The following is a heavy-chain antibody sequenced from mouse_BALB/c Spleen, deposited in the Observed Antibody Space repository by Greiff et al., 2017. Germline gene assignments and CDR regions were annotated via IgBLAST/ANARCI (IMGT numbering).Heavy chain of an antibody. CDR3: AREYYYGSSPFAY. D-gene: IGHD1-1*01. Sequence: QVQLQQSGAELMKPGASVKISCKATGYTFSSYWIEWVKQRPGHGLEWIGEILPGSGSTNYNEKFKGKATFTADTSSNTAYMQLSSLTSEDSAVYYCAREYYYGSSPFAYWGQGTLVTVSA. CDR2: ILPGSGST. J-gene: IGHJ3*01. CDR1: GYTFSSYW. V-gene: IGHV1-9*01.